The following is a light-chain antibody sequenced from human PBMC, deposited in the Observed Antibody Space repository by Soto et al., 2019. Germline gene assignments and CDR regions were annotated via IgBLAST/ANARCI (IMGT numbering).Light chain of an antibody. V-gene: IGLV2-14*03. CDR3: SAYTTSIALYV. CDR2: DVG. CDR1: SSDVGEYKY. J-gene: IGLJ1*01. Sequence: QSVLTQPASVSGSPGQSITISCTESSSDVGEYKYVSWYQQHPGTAPRLIIYDVGNRPSGVSNRFSGSKSGSTASLTISGLQAEDEADYYCSAYTTSIALYVFGAGTKVT.